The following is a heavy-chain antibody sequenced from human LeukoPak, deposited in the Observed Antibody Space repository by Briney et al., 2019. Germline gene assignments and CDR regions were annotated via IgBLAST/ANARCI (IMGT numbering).Heavy chain of an antibody. CDR3: ARHRRYYYDSSGYYYSGSFDY. Sequence: PSETLSLTCTVSGGSISSYYWSWIRQPPGKGLEWIGYIYYSGSTNHNPSLKSRVTISVDTSKNQFSLKLSSVTAADTAVYYCARHRRYYYDSSGYYYSGSFDYWGQGTLVTVSS. J-gene: IGHJ4*02. D-gene: IGHD3-22*01. CDR1: GGSISSYY. V-gene: IGHV4-59*08. CDR2: IYYSGST.